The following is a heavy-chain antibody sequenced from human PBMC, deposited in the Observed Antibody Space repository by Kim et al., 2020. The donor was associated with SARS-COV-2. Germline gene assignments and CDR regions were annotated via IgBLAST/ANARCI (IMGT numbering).Heavy chain of an antibody. CDR3: ARATMVRGVSGWFDP. D-gene: IGHD3-10*01. Sequence: SETLSLTCTVSGGSISSYYWSWIRQPPGKGLEWIAYIYYSGSTNYNPSLKSRVTISVDTSKNQFSLKLSSVTAADTAVYYCARATMVRGVSGWFDPWGQGTLVTVSS. V-gene: IGHV4-59*01. CDR1: GGSISSYY. J-gene: IGHJ5*02. CDR2: IYYSGST.